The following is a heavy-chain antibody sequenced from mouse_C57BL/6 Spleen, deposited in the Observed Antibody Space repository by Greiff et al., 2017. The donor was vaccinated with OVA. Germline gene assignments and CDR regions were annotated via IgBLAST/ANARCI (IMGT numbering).Heavy chain of an antibody. CDR3: ERDTVVSMDY. V-gene: IGHV5-17*01. J-gene: IGHJ4*01. CDR2: ISSGSSTI. CDR1: GFTFSDYG. D-gene: IGHD1-1*01. Sequence: EVQLVESGGGLVKPGGSLKLSCAASGFTFSDYGMHWVRQTPEQGLEWVAYISSGSSTIYYADTVKGRFTISRDNAKNTLFLQMTSLRSEDTAMYYCERDTVVSMDYWGQGTSVTVSS.